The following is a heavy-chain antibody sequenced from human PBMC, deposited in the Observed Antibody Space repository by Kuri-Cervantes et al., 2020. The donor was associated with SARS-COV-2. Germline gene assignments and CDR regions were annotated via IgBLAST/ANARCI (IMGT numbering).Heavy chain of an antibody. V-gene: IGHV1-18*01. D-gene: IGHD3-10*01. J-gene: IGHJ4*02. CDR1: GYTFTSYG. CDR3: AMHYYGSGNYFDY. Sequence: ASVKVSCKASGYTFTSYGISWVRQAPGQGLEWMGWISAYNGNTNYAQKFQGRVTITADESTSTAYMELSSLRSEDTAVYYCAMHYYGSGNYFDYWGQGTLVTVSS. CDR2: ISAYNGNT.